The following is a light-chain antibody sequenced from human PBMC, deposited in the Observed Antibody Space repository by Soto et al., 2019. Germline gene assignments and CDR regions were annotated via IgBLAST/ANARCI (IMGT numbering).Light chain of an antibody. V-gene: IGLV1-44*01. CDR1: ASSIGTNT. CDR3: AAWDGSLNKVL. CDR2: GDN. J-gene: IGLJ2*01. Sequence: QSVLTQPPSASGTPGQRVTISCSGSASSIGTNTVNWYRQLPGTAPKLLIYGDNQRPSGVPDRFSGSKSGTSASLAISGLQSEDEAEYYCAAWDGSLNKVLFGGGTKVT.